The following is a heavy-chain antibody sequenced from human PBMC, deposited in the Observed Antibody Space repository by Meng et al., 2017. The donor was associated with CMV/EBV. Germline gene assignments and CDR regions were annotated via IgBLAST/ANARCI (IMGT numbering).Heavy chain of an antibody. CDR3: ARHRPHYYYGMDV. J-gene: IGHJ6*02. CDR1: GYTFTGYY. CDR2: INPNSGGT. Sequence: ASVKVSCKASGYTFTGYYMHWVRQAPGQGLEWMGWINPNSGGTNYGQKFQGRVTMTRDTSISTAYMELSRLRSDDTAVYYCARHRPHYYYGMDVWGQGTTVTVSS. V-gene: IGHV1-2*02.